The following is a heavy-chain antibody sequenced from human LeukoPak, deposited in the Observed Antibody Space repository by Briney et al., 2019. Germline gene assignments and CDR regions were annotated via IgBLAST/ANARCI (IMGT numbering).Heavy chain of an antibody. J-gene: IGHJ4*02. D-gene: IGHD6-19*01. CDR1: GGSISSSSYY. CDR3: ASRPGIAVAGFDY. CDR2: IYYSGST. Sequence: PSETLSLTCTVSGGSISSSSYYWGWIRQPPGKGLEWIGSIYYSGSTYYNPSLKSRVTISVDTSKNQFSLKLSSVTAADTAVYYCASRPGIAVAGFDYWGQGTLVTVPS. V-gene: IGHV4-39*01.